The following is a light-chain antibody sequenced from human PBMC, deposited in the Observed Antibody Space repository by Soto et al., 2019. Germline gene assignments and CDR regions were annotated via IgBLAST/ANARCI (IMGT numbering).Light chain of an antibody. V-gene: IGLV1-40*01. CDR2: GNT. Sequence: QSVLTQPPSVSGAPGQRVTISCTGNSSNIGAGYDVHRYQQFPGAAPKVLIDGNTNRTAGVPARFSGSKAGTSASLAITGLQADDESDYYCQSYDNSRVVFGGGTKLTVL. CDR1: SSNIGAGYD. CDR3: QSYDNSRVV. J-gene: IGLJ2*01.